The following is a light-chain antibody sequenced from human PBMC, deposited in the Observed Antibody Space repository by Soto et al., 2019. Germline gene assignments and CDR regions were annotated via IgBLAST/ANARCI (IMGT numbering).Light chain of an antibody. Sequence: EIVMTQSPATLSVSPGERATLSCRASQSVTSNLAWYQQKPGRAPRLVIYDASSRATGIPDRFSASGSGTDFTLTISRLEPEDFAVYYCQQYTNLPLTFGPGTKVEIK. J-gene: IGKJ1*01. CDR2: DAS. V-gene: IGKV3D-15*01. CDR3: QQYTNLPLT. CDR1: QSVTSN.